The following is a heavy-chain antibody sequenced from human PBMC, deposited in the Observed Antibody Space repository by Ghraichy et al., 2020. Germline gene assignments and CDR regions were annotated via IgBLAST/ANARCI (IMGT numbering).Heavy chain of an antibody. CDR2: VYYTGST. CDR3: ARVPSTSVLEHGMDV. J-gene: IGHJ6*02. CDR1: GGAINSYY. Sequence: SETLSLTCTVSGGAINSYYWSWIRQPPGKGLEWIGYVYYTGSTKYNPSLKSRVTISLDTSKNQFSLKLSSLTAADTAVYYCARVPSTSVLEHGMDVWGQGTPVTVSS. V-gene: IGHV4-59*01. D-gene: IGHD3-3*01.